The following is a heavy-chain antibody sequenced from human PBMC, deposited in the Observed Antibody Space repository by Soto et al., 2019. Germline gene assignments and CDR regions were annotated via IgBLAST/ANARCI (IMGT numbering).Heavy chain of an antibody. D-gene: IGHD6-19*01. CDR2: INPSGGST. CDR1: GYTFNTFY. J-gene: IGHJ4*02. V-gene: IGHV1-46*02. CDR3: AKDRGPRRQWLVDPFDS. Sequence: ASVKVSCKASGYTFNTFYIHWVRQAPGQGLEWMGIINPSGGSTTYAQKFQGRVTMTRDTSTSTVYMELNSLRVEDTAVYYCAKDRGPRRQWLVDPFDSWGQGTLVTVSS.